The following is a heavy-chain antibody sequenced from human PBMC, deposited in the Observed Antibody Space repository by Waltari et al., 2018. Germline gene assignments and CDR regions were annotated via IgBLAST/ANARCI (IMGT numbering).Heavy chain of an antibody. CDR1: GGTFSSYT. D-gene: IGHD1-26*01. V-gene: IGHV1-69*08. Sequence: QVQLVQSGAEVKQPGSSVKVSCKASGGTFSSYTISWVRQAPGQGLEWMGRINAILGIANDAQKFQGRVTITADKSTSTAYMELSSLRSEDTAVYYCARDPYSGSYYRIDAFDIWGQGTMVTVSS. J-gene: IGHJ3*02. CDR2: INAILGIA. CDR3: ARDPYSGSYYRIDAFDI.